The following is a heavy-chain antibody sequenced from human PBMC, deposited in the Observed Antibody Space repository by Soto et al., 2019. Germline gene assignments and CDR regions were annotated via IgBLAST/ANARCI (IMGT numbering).Heavy chain of an antibody. CDR3: ARAGPGGNWNDFISRHFDY. V-gene: IGHV4-4*02. CDR1: GGSISRSNW. J-gene: IGHJ4*02. Sequence: SETLSLTCAVSGGSISRSNWWSWVRQPPGKGLEWIGEIYHSGSTNYNPSLKSRVTISVDKSKNQFSLKLSSVTAADTAVYYCARAGPGGNWNDFISRHFDYWGQGTLVTVSS. CDR2: IYHSGST. D-gene: IGHD1-20*01.